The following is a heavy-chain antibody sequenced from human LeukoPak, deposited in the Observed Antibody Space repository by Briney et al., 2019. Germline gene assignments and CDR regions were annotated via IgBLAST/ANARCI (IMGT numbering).Heavy chain of an antibody. CDR1: GFTFSNHG. CDR2: ISSSGSTI. J-gene: IGHJ4*02. CDR3: ARVGTYYDFWSGYSALDY. D-gene: IGHD3-3*01. Sequence: GGSLRLSCAASGFTFSNHGMHWVRQAPGKGLEWVSYISSSGSTIYYADSVKDRFTISRDNAKNSLYLQMNSLRAEDTAVYYCARVGTYYDFWSGYSALDYWGQGTLVTVSS. V-gene: IGHV3-48*04.